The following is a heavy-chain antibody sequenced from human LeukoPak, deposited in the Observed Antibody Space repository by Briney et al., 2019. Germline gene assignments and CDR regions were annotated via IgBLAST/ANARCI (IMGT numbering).Heavy chain of an antibody. D-gene: IGHD3-3*01. Sequence: GGSLRLSCAASGFTFSSYAMSWVRQAPGKGLEWVSAISGSGGSTYYADSVKGRFTISRDNSKNTLYLQMNSLRAEDTAVYYCARGLSPDFWSGYLLGDYFDYWGQGTLVTVSS. CDR2: ISGSGGST. CDR1: GFTFSSYA. J-gene: IGHJ4*02. V-gene: IGHV3-23*01. CDR3: ARGLSPDFWSGYLLGDYFDY.